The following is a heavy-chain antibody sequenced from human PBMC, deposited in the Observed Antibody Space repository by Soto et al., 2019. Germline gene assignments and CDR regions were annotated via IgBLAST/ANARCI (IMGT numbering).Heavy chain of an antibody. CDR3: ASPDYSSSPYYYGMDV. V-gene: IGHV1-69*06. CDR2: IIPIFGTA. D-gene: IGHD6-6*01. CDR1: GGTFSSYA. J-gene: IGHJ6*02. Sequence: SVKVSCKASGGTFSSYAISWVRQAPGQGLEWMGGIIPIFGTANYAQKFQGRVTITADKSTSTAYMELSSLRSEDTAVYYCASPDYSSSPYYYGMDVWGQGTTVTVSS.